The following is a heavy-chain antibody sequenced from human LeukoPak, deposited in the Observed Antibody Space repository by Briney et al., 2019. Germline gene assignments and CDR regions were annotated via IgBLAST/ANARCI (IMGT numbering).Heavy chain of an antibody. J-gene: IGHJ6*03. D-gene: IGHD2-15*01. CDR1: GFTVSSNY. V-gene: IGHV3-53*01. CDR2: IDSGGST. CDR3: AKGIEEVVVAATLSYMDV. Sequence: GGSLRLSCAASGFTVSSNYMSWVRQAPGKGLEWVSVIDSGGSTYYADSAKGRFTISRGNSKNTLYLQMNSLRAEDTAVYYCAKGIEEVVVAATLSYMDVWGKGTTVTISS.